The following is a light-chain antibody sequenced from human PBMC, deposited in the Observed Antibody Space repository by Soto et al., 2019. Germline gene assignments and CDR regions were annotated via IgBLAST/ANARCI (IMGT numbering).Light chain of an antibody. CDR1: QSLVHSDGNTY. V-gene: IGKV2-24*01. CDR3: MQATQSPWT. Sequence: DIVMTQTPLSSPVTLGQPASISCRSSQSLVHSDGNTYLSWLQQRPGQPPRLLISKTSNRFSGVPDRVSGSGAGTDFTLKISRVEAEDVGVDYCMQATQSPWTFGQGTKVEIK. J-gene: IGKJ1*01. CDR2: KTS.